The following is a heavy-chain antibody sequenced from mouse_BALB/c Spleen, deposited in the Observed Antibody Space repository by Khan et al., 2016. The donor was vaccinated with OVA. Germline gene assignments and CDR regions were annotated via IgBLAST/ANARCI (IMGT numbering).Heavy chain of an antibody. V-gene: IGHV1-84*02. D-gene: IGHD1-1*01. J-gene: IGHJ2*01. CDR3: PRGGYYDNSLFDY. Sequence: QVQLQQSGPELVKPGASVKISCKASGFTFADYYLNWVKQKPGQGLEWIGWIYPGSGNTKYNEKFMGKATLTVDTASSTAYMQLSSQASEDTAVYFCPRGGYYDNSLFDYWGQGTTLTVSS. CDR1: GFTFADYY. CDR2: IYPGSGNT.